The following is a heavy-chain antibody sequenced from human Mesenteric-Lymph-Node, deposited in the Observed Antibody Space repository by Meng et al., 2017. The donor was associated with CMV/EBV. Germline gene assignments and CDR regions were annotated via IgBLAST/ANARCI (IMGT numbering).Heavy chain of an antibody. CDR2: INPNGGGT. V-gene: IGHV1-2*06. Sequence: YTFTGYYMHWVRQAPGQGLEWMGRINPNGGGTNYAQKFQDRVTMTRDTSISTAYMELSRLGSDDTAVYYCARAITMVRGVIRVFDYWGQGTLVTVSS. CDR1: YTFTGYY. J-gene: IGHJ4*02. CDR3: ARAITMVRGVIRVFDY. D-gene: IGHD3-10*01.